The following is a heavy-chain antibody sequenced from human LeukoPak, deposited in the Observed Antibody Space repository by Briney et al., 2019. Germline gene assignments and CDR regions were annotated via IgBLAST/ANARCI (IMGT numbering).Heavy chain of an antibody. CDR1: GGSISTGSYC. Sequence: SQTLSLTCTVSGGSISTGSYCWSWIRQPAGKGLEWIGHIYTSGSTNYNPSLQSRVTISVDTSKNQFSLKLSSVTAADTAVYYCARDRRTYNSGDYYFDSWGQGTLVTVSS. J-gene: IGHJ4*02. D-gene: IGHD1-20*01. CDR2: IYTSGST. V-gene: IGHV4-61*09. CDR3: ARDRRTYNSGDYYFDS.